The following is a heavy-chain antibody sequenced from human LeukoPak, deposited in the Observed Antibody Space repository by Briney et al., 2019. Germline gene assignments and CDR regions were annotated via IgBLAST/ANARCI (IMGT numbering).Heavy chain of an antibody. J-gene: IGHJ4*02. D-gene: IGHD2-21*02. CDR2: ISSSSSTI. CDR1: GFTFSSYS. Sequence: SGGSLRLSCAASGFTFSSYSMNWVRQAPGKGLEWVSYISSSSSTIYYADSVKGRFTISRDNAKNSLYLQMNSLRAEDTAVYYCASDYCGGDCSDSYWGQGTLVTVSS. CDR3: ASDYCGGDCSDSY. V-gene: IGHV3-48*01.